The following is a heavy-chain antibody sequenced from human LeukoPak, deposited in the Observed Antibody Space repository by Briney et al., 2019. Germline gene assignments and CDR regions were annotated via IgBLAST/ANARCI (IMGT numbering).Heavy chain of an antibody. CDR2: ISSSGSTI. D-gene: IGHD6-13*01. J-gene: IGHJ5*02. CDR1: GFTFSDYY. Sequence: GGSLRLSCAASGFTFSDYYMSWIRQAPGKGLEWVSYISSSGSTIYYADSVKGRFTISRDNAKNSLYLQMNSLRAEDTAVYYCARDQIEATAAAGTDWFDPWGQGTLVTVSS. CDR3: ARDQIEATAAAGTDWFDP. V-gene: IGHV3-11*04.